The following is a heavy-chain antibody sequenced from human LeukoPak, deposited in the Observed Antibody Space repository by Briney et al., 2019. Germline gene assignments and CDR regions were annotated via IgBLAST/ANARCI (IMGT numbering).Heavy chain of an antibody. D-gene: IGHD3-22*01. J-gene: IGHJ6*03. CDR3: AGELLPPGKYYYHMGV. CDR2: IYTTGST. V-gene: IGHV4-61*02. CDR1: GASIGSGSYY. Sequence: SETLSLTCTVSGASIGSGSYYWRWIRQPAGTGLEWIGRIYTTGSTDYNPSLKSRFSMSIDTSKNQLSLRLSSVTAADTAVYYCAGELLPPGKYYYHMGVWGKGTTLTVSS.